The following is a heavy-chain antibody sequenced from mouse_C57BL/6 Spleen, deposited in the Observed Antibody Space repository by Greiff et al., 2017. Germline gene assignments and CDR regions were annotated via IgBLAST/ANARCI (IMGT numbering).Heavy chain of an antibody. D-gene: IGHD2-5*01. V-gene: IGHV1-82*01. CDR1: GYAFSSSW. CDR3: ARASYSNWFAY. J-gene: IGHJ3*01. Sequence: VQLVESGPELVKPGASVKISCKASGYAFSSSWMNWVKQRPGKGLEWIGRIYPGDGDTNYNGKFKGKATLTADKSSSTAYMQLSSLTSEDSAVYFCARASYSNWFAYWGQGTLVTVSA. CDR2: IYPGDGDT.